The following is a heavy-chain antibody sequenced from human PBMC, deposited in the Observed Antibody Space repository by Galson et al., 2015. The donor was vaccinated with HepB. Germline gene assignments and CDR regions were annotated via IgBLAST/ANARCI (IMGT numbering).Heavy chain of an antibody. CDR2: INPSGGST. CDR3: ARDLVKIAETAALDY. CDR1: GYTFTSYY. D-gene: IGHD6-13*01. V-gene: IGHV1-46*01. J-gene: IGHJ4*02. Sequence: SVKVSCKASGYTFTSYYMHWVRQAPGQGLEWMGIINPSGGSTSYAQKFQGRVTMTRDTSTSTVYMELSSLRSEDTAVYYCARDLVKIAETAALDYWGQGTLVTVSS.